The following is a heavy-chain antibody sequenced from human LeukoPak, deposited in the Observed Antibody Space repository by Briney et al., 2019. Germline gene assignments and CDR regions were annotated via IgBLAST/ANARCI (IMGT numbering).Heavy chain of an antibody. D-gene: IGHD3-3*01. Sequence: GASVKVSCKVSGYTLTELSMHWVRQAPGKGLEWMGGFDLEDGETIYAQKFQGRVTMTEETSTDTAYMELSSLRSEETAVYYCATDRGLLSRGFDYWGQGTVVTVSS. J-gene: IGHJ4*02. CDR2: FDLEDGET. CDR3: ATDRGLLSRGFDY. CDR1: GYTLTELS. V-gene: IGHV1-24*01.